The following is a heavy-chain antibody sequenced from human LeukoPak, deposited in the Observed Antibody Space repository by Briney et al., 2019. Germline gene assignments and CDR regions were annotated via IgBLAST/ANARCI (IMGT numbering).Heavy chain of an antibody. J-gene: IGHJ4*02. CDR2: ISAYNGNT. Sequence: ASVKVSCKASGYTFTSYGISWVRQAPGQGLEWMGWISAYNGNTNYAQKLQGRVTMTTDTSTSTAYMELRSLRSDDTAVYYCARGGAPPHYYDNTGLWPPYFDSWGPGALVTVSS. D-gene: IGHD3-22*01. V-gene: IGHV1-18*01. CDR3: ARGGAPPHYYDNTGLWPPYFDS. CDR1: GYTFTSYG.